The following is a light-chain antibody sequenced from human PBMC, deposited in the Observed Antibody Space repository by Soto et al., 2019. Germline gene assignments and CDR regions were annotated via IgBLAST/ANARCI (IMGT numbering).Light chain of an antibody. Sequence: EIVMTQSPATLSVSPGERATLSCRASQSVSSDLAWYQQKPGQAPRLLIYAASTGATGIPARFSGSGSGTEFTLTISSLQSEDFAIFYCQQYNKSPYTFCQGTKLEIK. J-gene: IGKJ2*01. CDR2: AAS. V-gene: IGKV3-15*01. CDR1: QSVSSD. CDR3: QQYNKSPYT.